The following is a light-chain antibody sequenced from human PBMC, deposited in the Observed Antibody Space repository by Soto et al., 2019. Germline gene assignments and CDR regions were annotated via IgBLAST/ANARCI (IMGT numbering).Light chain of an antibody. J-gene: IGKJ4*01. CDR2: GAS. CDR3: QQYGSSPLS. V-gene: IGKV3-20*01. CDR1: QSVSSSY. Sequence: EIVLTQSPGPLSLSPGERATLSCRASQSVSSSYLAWYQQKPGQAPRLLIFGASSRATGIPDRFSSSGSGTDCTLTISSLEPEDFAVYYCQQYGSSPLSLGGGTKVDIK.